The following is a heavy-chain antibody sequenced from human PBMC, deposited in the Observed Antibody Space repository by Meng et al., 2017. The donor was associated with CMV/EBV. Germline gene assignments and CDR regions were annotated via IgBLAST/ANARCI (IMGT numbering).Heavy chain of an antibody. Sequence: SQTLSLTCAVYGGSFSGYYLSWIRQPPGKGLEWIGEINHSGSTNYNPSLKSRVTISVDTSKNQFSLKLSSVTAADTAVYYCARDRWVSSWGYYYGMDVWGQGTTVTVSS. CDR3: ARDRWVSSWGYYYGMDV. V-gene: IGHV4-34*01. D-gene: IGHD6-13*01. CDR1: GGSFSGYY. J-gene: IGHJ6*02. CDR2: INHSGST.